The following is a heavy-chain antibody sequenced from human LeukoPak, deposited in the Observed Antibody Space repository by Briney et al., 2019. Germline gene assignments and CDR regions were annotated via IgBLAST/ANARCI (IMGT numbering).Heavy chain of an antibody. CDR3: ARSRYSSGSCYPCY. D-gene: IGHD6-19*01. V-gene: IGHV4-59*08. Sequence: SETLSLTCSVSGGSISSFYWIWIRQPPGKGLEWIGFIYDSGTTNYNPSLRSRVTVSVGTSKNQFSLKLTSVTAADTAVYYCARSRYSSGSCYPCYWGPGTLVTVSS. CDR2: IYDSGTT. CDR1: GGSISSFY. J-gene: IGHJ4*02.